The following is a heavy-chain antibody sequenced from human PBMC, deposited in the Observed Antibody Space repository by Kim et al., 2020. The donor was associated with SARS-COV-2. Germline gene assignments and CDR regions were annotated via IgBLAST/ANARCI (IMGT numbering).Heavy chain of an antibody. CDR2: ISSSSSTI. D-gene: IGHD3-9*01. Sequence: GGSLRLSCAASGFTFSSYSMNWVRQAPGKGLEWVSYISSSSSTIYYADSVKGRFTISRDNAKNSLYLQMNSLRAEDTAVYYCAREINYDILTGYYKGYYYYGMDVWGQGTTVTVSS. V-gene: IGHV3-48*04. CDR1: GFTFSSYS. CDR3: AREINYDILTGYYKGYYYYGMDV. J-gene: IGHJ6*02.